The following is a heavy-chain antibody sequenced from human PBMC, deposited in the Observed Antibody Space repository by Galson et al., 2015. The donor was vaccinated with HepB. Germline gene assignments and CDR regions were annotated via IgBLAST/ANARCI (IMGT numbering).Heavy chain of an antibody. V-gene: IGHV3-21*01. CDR1: GFTFSSYS. Sequence: SLRLSCAASGFTFSSYSMNWVRQAPGKGLEWVSSISSGSTYIYYADSVKGRFTISRDNAKNSLYLQMNSLRADDTAVYYCARGTIPSFDYWGQGTLVTVSS. J-gene: IGHJ4*02. D-gene: IGHD1-7*01. CDR3: ARGTIPSFDY. CDR2: ISSGSTYI.